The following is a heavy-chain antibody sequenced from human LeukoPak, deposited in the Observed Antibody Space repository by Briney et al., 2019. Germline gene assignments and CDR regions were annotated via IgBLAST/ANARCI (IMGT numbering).Heavy chain of an antibody. V-gene: IGHV4-4*07. D-gene: IGHD3-3*01. J-gene: IGHJ3*02. CDR3: ARDRTIFGVVIAFGDALDI. Sequence: SETLSLTCTVSGGSISSYYWSWIRQPAGKGLEWIGRIYTSGSTNYNPSLKSRVTMSVDTSKNQFSLKLSSVTAADTAVYYCARDRTIFGVVIAFGDALDIWGQGTMVTVSS. CDR2: IYTSGST. CDR1: GGSISSYY.